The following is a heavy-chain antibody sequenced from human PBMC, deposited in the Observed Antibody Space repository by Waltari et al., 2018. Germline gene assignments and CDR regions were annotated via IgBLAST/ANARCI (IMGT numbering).Heavy chain of an antibody. Sequence: QVQLQQWGAGLFKPSETLSLTCAVYGGSFSGYYWSWIRQPPGKGLEGIGEINHSGSNTSSTSLKSRVTLSVDTSKDHFSMKLSSLTAADTAVYYCARPYGYDYVWGSYRAFGYWGQGTLVTVSS. J-gene: IGHJ4*02. CDR3: ARPYGYDYVWGSYRAFGY. CDR1: GGSFSGYY. D-gene: IGHD3-16*02. CDR2: INHSGSN. V-gene: IGHV4-34*01.